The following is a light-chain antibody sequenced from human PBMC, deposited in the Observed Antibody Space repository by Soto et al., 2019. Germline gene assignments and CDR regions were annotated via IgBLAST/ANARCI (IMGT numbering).Light chain of an antibody. J-gene: IGLJ1*01. Sequence: QSVLTQPASVSGSPGQSITISCTGTSSDVGSYNLVSWYQQHPGKAPKLMIYEVSKRPSGVSNRFSGSKSGNTASLTISGLQAVDEADHYCCSYAGSRTYVFGTGTKVTVL. V-gene: IGLV2-23*02. CDR1: SSDVGSYNL. CDR2: EVS. CDR3: CSYAGSRTYV.